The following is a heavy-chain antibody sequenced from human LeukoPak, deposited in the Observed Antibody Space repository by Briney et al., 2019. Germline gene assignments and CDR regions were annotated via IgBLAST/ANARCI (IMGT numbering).Heavy chain of an antibody. CDR2: IIPIFGTA. J-gene: IGHJ5*02. V-gene: IGHV1-69*13. D-gene: IGHD6-13*01. Sequence: ASVKVSCKASGGTFSSYAISWVRQAPGQGLEWMGGIIPIFGTANYAQKFQGRVTITADESTSTAYMELSSLRSEDTAVYYCARSRRLAAADYRGINWFDPWGQGTLVTVSS. CDR1: GGTFSSYA. CDR3: ARSRRLAAADYRGINWFDP.